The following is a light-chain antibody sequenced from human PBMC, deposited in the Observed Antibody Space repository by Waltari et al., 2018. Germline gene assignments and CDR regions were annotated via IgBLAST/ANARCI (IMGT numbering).Light chain of an antibody. J-gene: IGKJ5*01. Sequence: DIQLTQSPSFLSASVGDRVTITCLASQGISSYLAWYQQKPGRASKFLIYTASTFQSRVPSMFSGSGSGTEFTLTISILQPEDFATYYCQQIKSYPLTFGQGTRLEIK. V-gene: IGKV1-9*01. CDR3: QQIKSYPLT. CDR2: TAS. CDR1: QGISSY.